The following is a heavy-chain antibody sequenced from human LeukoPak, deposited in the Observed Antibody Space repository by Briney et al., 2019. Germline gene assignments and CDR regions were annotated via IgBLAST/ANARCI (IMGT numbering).Heavy chain of an antibody. J-gene: IGHJ4*02. Sequence: GGSLRLSCAASGFTFSSYNMNWVPQAPGKGLEWFSGISPGGDITYYADSVKGRFTISRDNSKNTLYLEVISLTAEDTVVYYCAKDDAWLRFGEWSQGTLVTVSS. CDR3: AKDDAWLRFGE. V-gene: IGHV3-23*01. D-gene: IGHD3-10*01. CDR2: ISPGGDIT. CDR1: GFTFSSYN.